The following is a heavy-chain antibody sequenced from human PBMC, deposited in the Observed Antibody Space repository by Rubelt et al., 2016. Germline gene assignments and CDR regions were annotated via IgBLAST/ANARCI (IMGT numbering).Heavy chain of an antibody. D-gene: IGHD3-10*01. J-gene: IGHJ5*02. CDR1: GFSLSTNGVG. CDR3: AHRGGSGTSYSS. V-gene: IGHV2-5*02. Sequence: QITLKESGPTLVKPTQTLTLTCTFSGFSLSTNGVGVAWIRQPPGKALEWLALIYWDADKPYRPSLKTRLTPTKEPSTNQVVLTMTNMDPVDTATYYCAHRGGSGTSYSSWGQGTLVTVSS. CDR2: IYWDADK.